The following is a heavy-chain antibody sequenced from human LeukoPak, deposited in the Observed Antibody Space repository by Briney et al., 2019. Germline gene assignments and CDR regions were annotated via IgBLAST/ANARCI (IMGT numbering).Heavy chain of an antibody. V-gene: IGHV3-23*01. J-gene: IGHJ4*02. CDR2: INSNGDEI. CDR3: VAGSSWFRLDY. CDR1: GFTFSTYA. Sequence: GGSLRLSCAASGFTFSTYAMTWVRQAPGKGLEWVSGINSNGDEIYYADSVRGRFTISRDNSNNALYLQMDSLRAEDTAVYYCVAGSSWFRLDYWGQGTLVAVSS. D-gene: IGHD6-13*01.